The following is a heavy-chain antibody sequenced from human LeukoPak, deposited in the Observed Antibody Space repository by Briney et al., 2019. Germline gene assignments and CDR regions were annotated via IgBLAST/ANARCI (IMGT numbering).Heavy chain of an antibody. V-gene: IGHV3-9*01. J-gene: IGHJ3*02. CDR1: GFIFDDYG. CDR3: AKDTGSPADAITMEDNAFDI. CDR2: ISWSSGII. D-gene: IGHD3-3*01. Sequence: PGRSLRLSCAASGFIFDDYGMHWVRQAPGKGLEWVSGISWSSGIIGYADSVKGRFTISRDNAKNSLYLQMESLRAEDTAVYYCAKDTGSPADAITMEDNAFDIWGQGTMVTVSS.